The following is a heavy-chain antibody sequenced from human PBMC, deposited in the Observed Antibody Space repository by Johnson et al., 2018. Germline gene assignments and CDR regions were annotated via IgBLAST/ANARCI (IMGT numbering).Heavy chain of an antibody. CDR2: ISPGSSSI. Sequence: VQLVVSGGGLVNXGGSLRLCCAASGFTFNKHAMNWVRQAPGKGLEGVSSISPGSSSIYYADAVRGRFAISRDNAKNLVSLQMNSLRADDTGVYYCTKDRGMYTTSSPDAVDIWGQGTVVTVSS. V-gene: IGHV3-21*01. J-gene: IGHJ3*02. D-gene: IGHD6-6*01. CDR3: TKDRGMYTTSSPDAVDI. CDR1: GFTFNKHA.